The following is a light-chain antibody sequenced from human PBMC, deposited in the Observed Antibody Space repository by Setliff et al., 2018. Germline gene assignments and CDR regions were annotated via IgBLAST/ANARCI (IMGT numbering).Light chain of an antibody. CDR2: DVS. V-gene: IGLV2-14*01. J-gene: IGLJ1*01. CDR1: SSDVGGYKF. CDR3: CSYTGTSTPYV. Sequence: QSALAQLPSASGSPGQSVTISCTGSSSDVGGYKFVPWYQQRPGKAPRLMIYDVSNRPSGVSDRFSGSKSGNSASLTISGLQAEDEADYYCCSYTGTSTPYVFGTGTKVTVL.